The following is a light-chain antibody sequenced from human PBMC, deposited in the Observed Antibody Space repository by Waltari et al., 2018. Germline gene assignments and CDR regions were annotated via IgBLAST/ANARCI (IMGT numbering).Light chain of an antibody. CDR1: QSVGSY. CDR2: DAS. J-gene: IGKJ4*01. V-gene: IGKV3-11*01. Sequence: EIVLTQSPATLSLSPGERATLSCRASQSVGSYLAWYHQKPGQAPRLLISDASMRASGIPARFSGTGSGTDFTLTISSLEPEDFAVYYCQQRTDWPPLTFGGGTKVEI. CDR3: QQRTDWPPLT.